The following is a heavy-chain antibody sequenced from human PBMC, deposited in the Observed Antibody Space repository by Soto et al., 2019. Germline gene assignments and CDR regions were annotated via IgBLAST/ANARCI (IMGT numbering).Heavy chain of an antibody. J-gene: IGHJ6*02. CDR2: INSDGSST. CDR1: GFTFSSYW. Sequence: GGSLRLSCGASGFTFSSYWMHWVRQAPGKGLVWVSRINSDGSSTSYADSVKGRCTISRDDAKNTLYLQMNSLRAEPAPGYYCARDCSGGSCRYYYCMDVCGQGTRVTVSS. V-gene: IGHV3-74*01. CDR3: ARDCSGGSCRYYYCMDV. D-gene: IGHD2-15*01.